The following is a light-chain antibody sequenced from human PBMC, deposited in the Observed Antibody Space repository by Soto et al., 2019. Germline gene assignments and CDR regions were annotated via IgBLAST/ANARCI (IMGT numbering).Light chain of an antibody. Sequence: EIGMTQSPATLSVSPGERATLSCRASQSASSTVAWYQQKPGQAPRLLIFGASNRATRIPTRFSGTGSGTEFTLTISSLQSEDFAVYYCQYYNNWPPSWTFGQGTKVDIK. CDR3: QYYNNWPPSWT. CDR1: QSASST. CDR2: GAS. V-gene: IGKV3-15*01. J-gene: IGKJ1*01.